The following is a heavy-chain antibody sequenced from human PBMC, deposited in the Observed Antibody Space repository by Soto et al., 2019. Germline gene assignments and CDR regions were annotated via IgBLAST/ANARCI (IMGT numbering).Heavy chain of an antibody. V-gene: IGHV3-30-3*01. D-gene: IGHD1-26*01. CDR3: AKGGASQISDAFDI. J-gene: IGHJ3*02. CDR1: GFTFSNYA. CDR2: ILYGGANK. Sequence: QVQLEESGAGVVQPGRSLRLACAASGFTFSNYAMHWVRQAPGKGLEWVATILYGGANKYYADSVKGRFTISRDSSKNAVYVQMDSLRAEDTGVYHFAKGGASQISDAFDIWAMGQWSPS.